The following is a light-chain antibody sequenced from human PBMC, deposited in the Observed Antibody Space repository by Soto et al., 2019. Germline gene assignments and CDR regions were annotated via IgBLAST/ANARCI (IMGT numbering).Light chain of an antibody. CDR2: DAS. V-gene: IGKV1-5*01. CDR3: QQYNSQWT. Sequence: DIQMTQSPSTLSAPVGDTVTITCRASQTISGWLAWYQQRPGKAPNLLIFDASTLESGVPSRFSGSGSGTEFTLTISSLQPDDFATYYCQQYNSQWTFGQGTKGDIK. J-gene: IGKJ1*01. CDR1: QTISGW.